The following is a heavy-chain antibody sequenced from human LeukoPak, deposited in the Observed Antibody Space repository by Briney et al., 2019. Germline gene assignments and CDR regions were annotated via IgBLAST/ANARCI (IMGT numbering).Heavy chain of an antibody. CDR3: ARALQPGVYAFDI. J-gene: IGHJ3*02. CDR2: IYYSGST. V-gene: IGHV4-59*01. D-gene: IGHD6-13*01. Sequence: SETLSLTCTVSGVSISSYYWTWIRQPPGEGLEWIGYIYYSGSTNYNPSLKSRVTTSVDTSKNQFSLKLSSVTAADTAVYYCARALQPGVYAFDIWGQGTMVTVSS. CDR1: GVSISSYY.